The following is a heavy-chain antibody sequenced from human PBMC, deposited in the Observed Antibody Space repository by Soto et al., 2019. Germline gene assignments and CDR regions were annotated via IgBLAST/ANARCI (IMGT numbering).Heavy chain of an antibody. V-gene: IGHV1-69*01. CDR2: LIPIYGVL. Sequence: QLQLVQSGAEVKRPGSSVKVSCKPSGDAFNSYSINWVRQAPGLGLEWVGGLIPIYGVLNYAQKFQGRATISADESLSAAYLELSSLRPDATGVYYCARMPYLTYYGFDSWGPGTTVTVSS. CDR1: GDAFNSYS. D-gene: IGHD2-2*01. J-gene: IGHJ6*02. CDR3: ARMPYLTYYGFDS.